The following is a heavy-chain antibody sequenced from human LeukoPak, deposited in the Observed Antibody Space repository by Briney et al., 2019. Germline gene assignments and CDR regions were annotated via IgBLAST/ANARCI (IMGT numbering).Heavy chain of an antibody. CDR2: ISHSGST. CDR1: GGSISGNNW. D-gene: IGHD2/OR15-2a*01. Sequence: PSGTLSLTCAVSGGSISGNNWWSWVRQPPGKGLEWIGEISHSGSTGYNSSLKSRVTISVDKSKNQFSLKLSSVTAADAAVYYCARNMVGETTLDYWGQGTLVTVSS. V-gene: IGHV4-4*02. J-gene: IGHJ4*02. CDR3: ARNMVGETTLDY.